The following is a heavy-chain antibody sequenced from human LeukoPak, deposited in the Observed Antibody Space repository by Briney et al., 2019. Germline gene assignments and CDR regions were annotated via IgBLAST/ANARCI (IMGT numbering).Heavy chain of an antibody. D-gene: IGHD1-26*01. V-gene: IGHV4-39*07. J-gene: IGHJ4*02. CDR3: ARPLSGSYSYFDY. CDR2: INHSGST. Sequence: SETLSLTCTVSGGSISSTSYYWGWIRQPPGKGLEWIGEINHSGSTNYDPSLKSRVTISVDTSKNQFSLKLSSVTAADTAVYYCARPLSGSYSYFDYWGQGTLVTVSS. CDR1: GGSISSTSYY.